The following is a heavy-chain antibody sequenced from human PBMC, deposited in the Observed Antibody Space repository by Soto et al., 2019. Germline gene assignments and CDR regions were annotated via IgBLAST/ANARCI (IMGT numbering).Heavy chain of an antibody. V-gene: IGHV3-30-3*01. CDR3: ARGHWVPDY. D-gene: IGHD7-27*01. CDR1: GFIFSTYT. J-gene: IGHJ4*02. Sequence: QVHLVESGGGVVQPGGSLRLSCAASGFIFSTYTIHWVRQAPGKGLEWVAVISYDGDIKNYADSVRGRFTISRDNSKNMLHSRMSGLRGEDTAIYLCARGHWVPDYGGQRTGVTVCS. CDR2: ISYDGDIK.